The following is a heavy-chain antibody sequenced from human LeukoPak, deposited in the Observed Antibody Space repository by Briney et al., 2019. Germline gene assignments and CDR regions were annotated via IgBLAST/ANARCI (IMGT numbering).Heavy chain of an antibody. J-gene: IGHJ4*02. V-gene: IGHV3-21*01. CDR1: GFTFSSYA. Sequence: PGGSLRLSCAASGFTFSSYAMNWVRQAPGKGLEWVSSISSSSNYIYYADSVKGRFTISRDNARNSLYLQMNSLRAEDTAVYYCAREGSGYSYGLAYYFDYWGQGTLVTVSS. CDR3: AREGSGYSYGLAYYFDY. CDR2: ISSSSNYI. D-gene: IGHD5-18*01.